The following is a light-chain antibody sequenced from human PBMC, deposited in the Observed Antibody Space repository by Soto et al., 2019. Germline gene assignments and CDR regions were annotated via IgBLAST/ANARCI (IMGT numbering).Light chain of an antibody. CDR3: QQYNSYPLT. CDR1: QSISSW. Sequence: DVKMYQSPSTLSACIGDRVTITCRASQSISSWLAWYQQKPGKAPKLLIYKASSLESGVPSRFSGSGSGTEFTLTISSLQPDDFATYYCQQYNSYPLTFGGGTNV. CDR2: KAS. J-gene: IGKJ4*01. V-gene: IGKV1-5*03.